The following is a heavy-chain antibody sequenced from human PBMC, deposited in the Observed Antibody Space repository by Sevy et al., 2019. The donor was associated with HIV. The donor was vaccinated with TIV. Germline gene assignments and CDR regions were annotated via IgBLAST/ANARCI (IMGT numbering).Heavy chain of an antibody. CDR3: ATNTVTHTDYYYYGMDV. D-gene: IGHD4-4*01. CDR2: ISWDGGST. J-gene: IGHJ6*02. V-gene: IGHV3-43*01. CDR1: GFTFDDYT. Sequence: GGSLRLSCAASGFTFDDYTMHWVRQAPGKGLEWVSLISWDGGSTYYADSVKGRFTISRDNSKNSQYLQMYSLRTEDTALYYCATNTVTHTDYYYYGMDVWGQGTTVTVSS.